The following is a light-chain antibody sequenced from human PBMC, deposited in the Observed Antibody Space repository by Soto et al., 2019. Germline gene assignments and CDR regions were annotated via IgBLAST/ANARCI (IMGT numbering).Light chain of an antibody. V-gene: IGKV1-27*01. CDR2: AAS. Sequence: DIQMTQSPSSLSASVGDRVTITCRTSPDISNYLAWYQQKPGKVPKLLIYAASTLQSGVPSRFSGGGSGTDFSLTISSLQPEDVATYYCQKYNSAPHTFGGGTKVEIQ. CDR1: PDISNY. CDR3: QKYNSAPHT. J-gene: IGKJ4*01.